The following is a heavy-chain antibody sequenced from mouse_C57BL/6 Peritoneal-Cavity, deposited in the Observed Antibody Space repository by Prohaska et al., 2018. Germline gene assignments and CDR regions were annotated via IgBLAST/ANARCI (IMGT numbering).Heavy chain of an antibody. D-gene: IGHD1-1*01. J-gene: IGHJ2*01. V-gene: IGHV1-66*01. CDR1: GYSFTSYY. CDR3: VRSEIYYLDY. CDR2: IYPGSGNT. Sequence: QVQLQQSGPELVQLGASVKISCKASGYSFTSYYIHWVKQRPGEGLEWIGWIYPGSGNTKYNEKFKGKATLKADTSSSTAYMQLSSLTSEDSAVYYCVRSEIYYLDYWGQGTTLTVSS.